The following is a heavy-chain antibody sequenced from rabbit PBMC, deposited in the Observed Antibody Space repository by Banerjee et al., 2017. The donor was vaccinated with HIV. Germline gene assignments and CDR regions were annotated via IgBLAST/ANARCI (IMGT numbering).Heavy chain of an antibody. Sequence: QEQLEESGGGLVKPEGSLTLTCKASGFSFSSSYWICWVRQAPGKGLEWIACIHAGSSGSTYYASWAKGRFTISKTSSTAVTLQMTSLTAADTATYFCARSSAGNGGYAGYGIDLWGPGTLVTVS. V-gene: IGHV1S45*01. CDR2: IHAGSSGST. J-gene: IGHJ6*01. CDR1: GFSFSSSYW. CDR3: ARSSAGNGGYAGYGIDL. D-gene: IGHD7-1*01.